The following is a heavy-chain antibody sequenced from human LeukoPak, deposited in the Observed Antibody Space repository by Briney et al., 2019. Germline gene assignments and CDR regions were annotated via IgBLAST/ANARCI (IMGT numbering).Heavy chain of an antibody. J-gene: IGHJ5*02. Sequence: GESLKISCKGSGYSLTSYWIGWVRQMPGKGLEWMGIIYPGDSDTRYSPSFQGQVTISADKSISTAYLQWSSLKASDTAMYYCARGLCGGDCYSNPDWFDPWGQGTLVTVSS. CDR2: IYPGDSDT. CDR3: ARGLCGGDCYSNPDWFDP. CDR1: GYSLTSYW. V-gene: IGHV5-51*01. D-gene: IGHD2-21*02.